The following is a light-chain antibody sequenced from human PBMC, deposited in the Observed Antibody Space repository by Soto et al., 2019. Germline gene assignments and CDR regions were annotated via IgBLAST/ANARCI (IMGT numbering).Light chain of an antibody. Sequence: QSVLTQPASVSGSPGQSITISCTGTSSDVGGYKYVSWYQLYPGKAPKLMIYEVSNRPSGVSNRFSGSKSGNTASLTISGLQAEDEADYYCSSYTTSSTVVFGGGTKVTVL. CDR1: SSDVGGYKY. J-gene: IGLJ2*01. V-gene: IGLV2-14*01. CDR3: SSYTTSSTVV. CDR2: EVS.